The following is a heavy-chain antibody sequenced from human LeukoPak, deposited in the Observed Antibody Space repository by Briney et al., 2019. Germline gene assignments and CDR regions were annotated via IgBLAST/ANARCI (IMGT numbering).Heavy chain of an antibody. D-gene: IGHD3/OR15-3a*01. CDR1: GFTFSSYA. V-gene: IGHV3-7*03. J-gene: IGHJ4*02. Sequence: PGRSLRLSCAASGFTFSSYAMNWVRQAPGKGLEWVANIKLDGSEKNYVDSVKGRFTISRDNTKNSLYLQMNSLRAEDTAVFYCARDQYDTWSRRGNFDSWGQGTLVIVSS. CDR2: IKLDGSEK. CDR3: ARDQYDTWSRRGNFDS.